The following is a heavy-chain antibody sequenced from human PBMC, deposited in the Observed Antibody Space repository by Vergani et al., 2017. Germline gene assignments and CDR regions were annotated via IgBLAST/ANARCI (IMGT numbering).Heavy chain of an antibody. CDR3: ARISGGSAPYLHY. V-gene: IGHV3-7*01. Sequence: EVQMVESGGHLVQPGGSLRLSCAASGFTLSRYWLSWVRQAPGKGLEWVANINVDGTEKSYVDSVKGRFTISRDNAKTTLYLQMNSLRDEDRGVYYCARISGGSAPYLHYWGQGTLVTVAS. CDR2: INVDGTEK. J-gene: IGHJ1*01. D-gene: IGHD2-15*01. CDR1: GFTLSRYW.